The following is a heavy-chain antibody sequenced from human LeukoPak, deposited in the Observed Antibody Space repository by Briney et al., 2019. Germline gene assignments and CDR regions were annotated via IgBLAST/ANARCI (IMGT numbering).Heavy chain of an antibody. D-gene: IGHD2-8*02. CDR3: GRVTGTWWADY. J-gene: IGHJ4*02. Sequence: PGGSLRLSCAASGFTVSNYGLNSFRQAPGEGLEWVSYISSSGTTIYYADSVKGRFTISRDNAKNSLHLQMNSLRDEDTAVYYWGRVTGTWWADYWGQGTLVTVSS. CDR1: GFTVSNYG. CDR2: ISSSGTTI. V-gene: IGHV3-48*02.